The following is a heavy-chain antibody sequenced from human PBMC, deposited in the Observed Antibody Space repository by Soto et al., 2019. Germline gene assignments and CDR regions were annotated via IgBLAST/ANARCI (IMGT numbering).Heavy chain of an antibody. V-gene: IGHV1-18*01. CDR2: VSGYNGNT. Sequence: QVQLVQSGGEVKKPGASVKVSCKASGYTFTTSGVSWVRQAPGQGLEWMGWVSGYNGNTKNEEKFHDRVTMTTDTSKSTANLALRSLTTDDTAVYACARAGEHPYYYCGMDVWGQGTTVTVSS. CDR3: ARAGEHPYYYCGMDV. D-gene: IGHD3-10*01. J-gene: IGHJ6*02. CDR1: GYTFTTSG.